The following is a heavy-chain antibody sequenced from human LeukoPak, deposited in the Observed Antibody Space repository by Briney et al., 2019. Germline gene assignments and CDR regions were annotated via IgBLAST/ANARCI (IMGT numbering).Heavy chain of an antibody. CDR1: GFTFGPFW. V-gene: IGHV3-74*01. Sequence: PGGSLXLSCAASGFTFGPFWMXXXXXXPGXXXXXXSXXXXXXRTXNYXXSVXXXXXIXXXXAKNMVYLQMNSLRVEDTAVYYCVRDXGRYFFDYWGQGTLVTVSS. J-gene: IGHJ4*02. D-gene: IGHD1-14*01. CDR3: VRDXGRYFFDY. CDR2: XXXXXRTX.